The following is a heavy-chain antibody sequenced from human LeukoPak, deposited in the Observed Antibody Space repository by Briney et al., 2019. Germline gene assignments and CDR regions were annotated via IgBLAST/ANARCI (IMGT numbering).Heavy chain of an antibody. CDR1: GGSISSGDYY. D-gene: IGHD3-10*01. V-gene: IGHV4-30-4*08. CDR2: ISYSGST. J-gene: IGHJ5*02. Sequence: SQTLSLTCTVSGGSISSGDYYWSWVRQPPGKGLGWIGYISYSGSTYYNPSLKSRVTISLDTSRNQFSLKLSSVTAADTAVYYCARAVDYYGSGSYYKRWFDPWGQGTLVTVSS. CDR3: ARAVDYYGSGSYYKRWFDP.